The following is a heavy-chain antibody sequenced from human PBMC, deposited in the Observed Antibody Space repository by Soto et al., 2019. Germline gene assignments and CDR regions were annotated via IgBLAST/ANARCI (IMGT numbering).Heavy chain of an antibody. CDR2: IWYDGSNK. CDR3: ARDVQYCSGGSCYPSYYGMDV. J-gene: IGHJ6*02. D-gene: IGHD2-15*01. CDR1: GFTFSSYG. V-gene: IGHV3-33*01. Sequence: QVQLVESGGGVVQPGRSLRLSCAASGFTFSSYGMHWVRQAPGKGLEWVAVIWYDGSNKYYADSVKGRFTISRDNSKNTLYLQMNSLRAEDTAVYYCARDVQYCSGGSCYPSYYGMDVWGQGTTVTVSS.